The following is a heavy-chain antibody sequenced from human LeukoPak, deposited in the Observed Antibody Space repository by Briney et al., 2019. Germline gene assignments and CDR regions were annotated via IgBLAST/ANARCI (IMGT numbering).Heavy chain of an antibody. J-gene: IGHJ6*03. CDR2: IYYSGST. D-gene: IGHD6-6*01. CDR3: ARDAYCSSTVGRGYYYYYYMDV. CDR1: GGSISSSSYY. V-gene: IGHV4-39*07. Sequence: PSETLSLTCTVSGGSISSSSYYWGWIRQPPGKGLEWIGSIYYSGSTYYNPSLKSRVTISVDTSKNQFSLKLSSVTAADTAVYYCARDAYCSSTVGRGYYYYYYMDVWGKGTTVTVSS.